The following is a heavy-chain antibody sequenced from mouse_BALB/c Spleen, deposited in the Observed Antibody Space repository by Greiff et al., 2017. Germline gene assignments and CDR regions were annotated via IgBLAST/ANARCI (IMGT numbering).Heavy chain of an antibody. CDR1: GFTFSDYG. CDR2: ISNLAYSI. V-gene: IGHV5-15*02. J-gene: IGHJ4*01. Sequence: EVMLVESGGGLVQPGGSRKLSCAASGFTFSDYGMAWVRQAPGKGPEWVAFISNLAYSIYYADTVTGRFTISRENAKNTLYLEMSSLRSEDTAMYYGARDYGIGTTDYAMDYWGQGTSVTVSS. D-gene: IGHD2-14*01. CDR3: ARDYGIGTTDYAMDY.